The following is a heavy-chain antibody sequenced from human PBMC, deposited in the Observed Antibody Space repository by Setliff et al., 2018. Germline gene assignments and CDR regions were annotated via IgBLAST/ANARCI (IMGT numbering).Heavy chain of an antibody. J-gene: IGHJ6*03. D-gene: IGHD3-3*01. Sequence: SETLSLTCTVSGGSTSSGSYYWSWIRQPAGKGLEWIGHIYTSGSTNYNPSLKSRVTISVDTSKNQFSLKLSSVTAAGTAVYYCAREQSNYDFWSGYYGSYYYYMDVWGKGTTVTVSS. CDR3: AREQSNYDFWSGYYGSYYYYMDV. CDR2: IYTSGST. CDR1: GGSTSSGSYY. V-gene: IGHV4-61*09.